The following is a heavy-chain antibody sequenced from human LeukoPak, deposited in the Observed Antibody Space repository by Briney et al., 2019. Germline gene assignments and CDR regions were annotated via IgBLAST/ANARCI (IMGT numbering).Heavy chain of an antibody. CDR2: IYYSGST. CDR3: PRTYNTYFFNY. D-gene: IGHD1-14*01. J-gene: IGHJ4*02. Sequence: PSETLSLTCTVFGDSVTGYYLNWVRQPPGKGLEWIGCIYYSGSTYYNPSLKSRVTISVDTSKNQFSLKLSSVTAADTAVYYWPRTYNTYFFNYWGQGTLVTVPS. V-gene: IGHV4-59*04. CDR1: GDSVTGYY.